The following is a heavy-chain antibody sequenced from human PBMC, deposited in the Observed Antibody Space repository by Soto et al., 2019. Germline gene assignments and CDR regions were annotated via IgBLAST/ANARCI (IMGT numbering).Heavy chain of an antibody. V-gene: IGHV3-23*01. CDR1: GFTFSSYC. Sequence: PGGSLRLSCAASGFTFSSYCMSWVRQAPGKGLEWVSAISGSDGSTYYADSVKGRFTISRDNSKNTLNLQMNSLRAEDTAVYYCARRSSSWYFDYWGQGTLVTVSS. CDR3: ARRSSSWYFDY. J-gene: IGHJ4*02. D-gene: IGHD6-13*01. CDR2: ISGSDGST.